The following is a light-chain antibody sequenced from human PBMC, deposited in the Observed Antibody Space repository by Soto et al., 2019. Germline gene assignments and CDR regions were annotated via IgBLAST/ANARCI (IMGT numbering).Light chain of an antibody. Sequence: QLVLTQSPSASASLGASANLTCTLSSGHSSYAIAWHQQQPEKGPRYLMKVDSDGSHSKGDGIPDRFSGSSSGAERYLTISSLQSEDEADYYCQTWSTGIGVFGGGTKLTVL. V-gene: IGLV4-69*01. J-gene: IGLJ2*01. CDR2: VDSDGSH. CDR1: SGHSSYA. CDR3: QTWSTGIGV.